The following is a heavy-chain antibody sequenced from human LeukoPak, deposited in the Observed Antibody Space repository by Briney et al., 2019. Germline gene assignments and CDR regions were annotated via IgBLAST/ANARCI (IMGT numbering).Heavy chain of an antibody. CDR2: ISYSGST. Sequence: SETLSLTCTVSGGSITSYYWSWIRQPPGKGLEWIGYISYSGSTNYNPSLKSRVTISLDTSKNQFSLKLSSVTAADTAVYYCASGGYCDSTSCYPNWFDPWGQGTLVTVSS. CDR1: GGSITSYY. CDR3: ASGGYCDSTSCYPNWFDP. D-gene: IGHD2-2*01. J-gene: IGHJ5*02. V-gene: IGHV4-59*01.